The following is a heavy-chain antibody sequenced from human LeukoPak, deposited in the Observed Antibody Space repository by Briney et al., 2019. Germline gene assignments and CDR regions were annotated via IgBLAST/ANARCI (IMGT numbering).Heavy chain of an antibody. Sequence: GGSLRLSCVASGFTLSSYAVSWVRQAPGKGLQWVSSLGISGDYAWYAGSVKGRFTISRDNAKNSLYLQMNSLRAEDTALYYCARGGVTIFGVVTTPDYWGQGTLVTVSS. CDR3: ARGGVTIFGVVTTPDY. CDR2: LGISGDYA. D-gene: IGHD3-3*01. V-gene: IGHV3-21*04. CDR1: GFTLSSYA. J-gene: IGHJ4*02.